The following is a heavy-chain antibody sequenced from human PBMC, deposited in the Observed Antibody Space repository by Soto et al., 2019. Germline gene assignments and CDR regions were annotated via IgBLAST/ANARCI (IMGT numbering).Heavy chain of an antibody. V-gene: IGHV3-9*01. CDR3: AKGNHYDFWSGPIFHRYFDY. Sequence: EVQLVESGGGLVQPGRSLRLSCAASGFTFDDYAMHWVRQAPGKGLEWVSGISWNSGSIGYADSVKGRFTISRDNAKNSLYLQMNSLRAEDTALYYCAKGNHYDFWSGPIFHRYFDYWGQGTLVIVSS. D-gene: IGHD3-3*01. J-gene: IGHJ4*02. CDR1: GFTFDDYA. CDR2: ISWNSGSI.